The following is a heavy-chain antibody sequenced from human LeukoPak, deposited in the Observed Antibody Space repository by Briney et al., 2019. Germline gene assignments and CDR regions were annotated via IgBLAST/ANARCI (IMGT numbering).Heavy chain of an antibody. V-gene: IGHV4-59*01. J-gene: IGHJ4*02. D-gene: IGHD6-19*01. Sequence: PSETLSLTRTVSGGSIRSYYWNWLRQAPGKGLEWIGYIHYSGSTNHNSSLKSRVTISVDTSKNQYSLKLSSVTAADTAAYYCARDGVAGGFDYWGQGTLVTVSS. CDR3: ARDGVAGGFDY. CDR1: GGSIRSYY. CDR2: IHYSGST.